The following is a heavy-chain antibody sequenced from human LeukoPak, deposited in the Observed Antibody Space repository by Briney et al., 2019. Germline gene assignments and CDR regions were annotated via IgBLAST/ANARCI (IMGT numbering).Heavy chain of an antibody. Sequence: ASVKVSCKASGYTFTGYYMHWVRQAPGQGLEWMGWINPNSGGTNYAQKFQGWVTMTRDTSISTAYMELSRLRSDDTAVYYCAREQWFGELEGVDYWGQGTLVTVSS. D-gene: IGHD3-10*01. V-gene: IGHV1-2*04. CDR1: GYTFTGYY. CDR2: INPNSGGT. J-gene: IGHJ4*02. CDR3: AREQWFGELEGVDY.